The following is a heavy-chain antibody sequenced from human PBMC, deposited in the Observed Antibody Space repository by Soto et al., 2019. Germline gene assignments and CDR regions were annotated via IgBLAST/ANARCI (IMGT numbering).Heavy chain of an antibody. Sequence: EVQLVESGGGLVQPGGSLRLSCAASGFTFSSYSMNWVRQAPGKGLEWVSCISSSSSTIYYADSVKGRFTISRENSKNSLYLQMNSLGAEDTALYDGARHPGRYWGQGTLVTVSS. V-gene: IGHV3-48*01. CDR3: ARHPGRY. CDR2: ISSSSSTI. J-gene: IGHJ4*02. CDR1: GFTFSSYS.